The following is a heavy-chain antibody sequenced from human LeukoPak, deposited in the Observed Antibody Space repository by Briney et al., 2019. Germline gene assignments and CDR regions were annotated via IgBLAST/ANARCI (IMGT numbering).Heavy chain of an antibody. J-gene: IGHJ6*02. CDR2: IIPILGIA. Sequence: GSTAKVSCKASGGTFSSYTIGWVRQAPGQGLEWMGRIIPILGIANYAQKFQCRVTITADKSTSTAYMELGSLRSEDTAVYYCARGIAVAGPPSWYYGMDVWGQGTTVTVSS. CDR1: GGTFSSYT. CDR3: ARGIAVAGPPSWYYGMDV. D-gene: IGHD6-19*01. V-gene: IGHV1-69*02.